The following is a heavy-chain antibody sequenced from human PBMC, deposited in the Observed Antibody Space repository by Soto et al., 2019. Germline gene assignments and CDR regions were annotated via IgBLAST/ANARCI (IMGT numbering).Heavy chain of an antibody. CDR3: AMDTNDYYDSSGHFDY. Sequence: GGSLRLSCAASGFTFSSYGMHWVRQAPGKGLEWVAVISYDGSNKYYADSVKGRFAISRDNSKNTLYLQMNSLRAEDTAVYYCAMDTNDYYDSSGHFDYWGQGTLVTVSS. D-gene: IGHD3-22*01. CDR1: GFTFSSYG. J-gene: IGHJ4*02. V-gene: IGHV3-30*03. CDR2: ISYDGSNK.